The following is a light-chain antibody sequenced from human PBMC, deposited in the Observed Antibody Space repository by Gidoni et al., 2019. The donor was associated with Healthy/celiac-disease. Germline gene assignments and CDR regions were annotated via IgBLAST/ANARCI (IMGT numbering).Light chain of an antibody. CDR2: GAS. CDR3: QQYGSSPRLT. Sequence: IVFTQSPGTLSLSPGERATLSCRASKRVSSSYLAWYQQKPGQAPRLLIYGASSRATGIPDRFSGSGSGTDFTLTISRLEPEDFAVYYCQQYGSSPRLTFGGGTKVEIK. V-gene: IGKV3-20*01. J-gene: IGKJ4*01. CDR1: KRVSSSY.